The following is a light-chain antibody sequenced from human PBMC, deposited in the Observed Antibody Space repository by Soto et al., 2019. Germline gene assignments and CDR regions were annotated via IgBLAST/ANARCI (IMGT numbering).Light chain of an antibody. V-gene: IGKV3-20*01. CDR2: ATS. CDR1: QSVSSSS. Sequence: EVVLTQSPGTLSLSPGERATLSCRASQSVSSSSLAWLQHKPGQAPRLLIFATSTRATSVPDRFSGSGSGTDFTLTITRVEPDYFAVCDCQEYGNIPLTCGLGTRLEI. CDR3: QEYGNIPLT. J-gene: IGKJ5*01.